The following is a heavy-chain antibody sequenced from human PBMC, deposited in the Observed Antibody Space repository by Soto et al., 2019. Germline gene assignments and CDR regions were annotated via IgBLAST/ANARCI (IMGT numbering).Heavy chain of an antibody. D-gene: IGHD3-22*01. CDR3: ARIRNYYDSSGYQYYNYGMDV. CDR2: IDWDDDK. V-gene: IGHV2-70*01. Sequence: SGPTLVNPTQTLTLTCTFSGFSLSTSGMCVSWIRQPPGEALEWLALIDWDDDKYYSTSLKTRLTISKDTSKNQVVLTMTNMDPVDTATYYCARIRNYYDSSGYQYYNYGMDVWGQGTTVTVSS. CDR1: GFSLSTSGMC. J-gene: IGHJ6*02.